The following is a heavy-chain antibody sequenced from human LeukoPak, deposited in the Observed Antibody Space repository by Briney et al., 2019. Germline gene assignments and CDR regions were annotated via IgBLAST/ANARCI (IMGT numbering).Heavy chain of an antibody. CDR1: GFTFSSYA. CDR2: ISGSGGST. V-gene: IGHV3-23*01. D-gene: IGHD3-22*01. Sequence: GGSLRLSCAASGFTFSSYAMSWVRQAPGKGLEWVSAISGSGGSTYYADSVKGRFTIPRDNSKNTLYLQMNSLRAEDTAVYYCAKRRMYYYDSSGYPYFDYWGQGTLVTVSS. CDR3: AKRRMYYYDSSGYPYFDY. J-gene: IGHJ4*02.